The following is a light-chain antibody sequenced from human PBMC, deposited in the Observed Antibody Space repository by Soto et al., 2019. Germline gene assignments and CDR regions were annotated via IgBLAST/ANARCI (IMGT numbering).Light chain of an antibody. CDR1: QSVSSSY. J-gene: IGKJ2*01. CDR3: QQYGSSPYT. CDR2: GAS. Sequence: EIVLTQSPGTLSLSPGERATLSCRASQSVSSSYLAWYQQKPGQAPRLLIYGASIRATGIPDRFTGNASWTHFTITISRLEPEDFAVSYCQQYGSSPYTFGQRTKLEIK. V-gene: IGKV3-20*01.